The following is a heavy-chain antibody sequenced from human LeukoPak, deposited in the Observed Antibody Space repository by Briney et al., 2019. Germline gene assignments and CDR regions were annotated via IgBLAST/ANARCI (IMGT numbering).Heavy chain of an antibody. CDR1: GFTFDDYA. V-gene: IGHV3-43*02. J-gene: IGHJ5*02. Sequence: GGSLRLSCAASGFTFDDYAMHWGRQAPGKGLEWGSLFSGDGGSIYYADSVKGRFTITRDNSKNSLYLQMNSLRTEDTALYYCAKDLGELLSRNWFDPWGEGTLVTVSS. CDR2: FSGDGGSI. D-gene: IGHD3-10*01. CDR3: AKDLGELLSRNWFDP.